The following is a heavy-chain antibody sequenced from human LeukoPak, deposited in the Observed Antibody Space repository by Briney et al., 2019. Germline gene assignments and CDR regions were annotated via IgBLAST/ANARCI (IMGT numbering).Heavy chain of an antibody. V-gene: IGHV3-23*01. CDR3: VKESPYCTSSSCRFYYFDS. CDR2: VDSSGAYT. J-gene: IGHJ4*02. CDR1: GFTFSSYG. D-gene: IGHD2-2*01. Sequence: GGSLRLSCAASGFTFSSYGINWVRQAPGKGLEWVSAVDSSGAYTYYADSVKGRFTVSRDNAKDALYLQMNSLRVDDTAVYYCVKESPYCTSSSCRFYYFDSWGQGTLVTVSS.